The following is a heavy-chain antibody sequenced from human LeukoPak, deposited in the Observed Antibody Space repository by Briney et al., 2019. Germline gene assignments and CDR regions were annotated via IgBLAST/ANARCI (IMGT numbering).Heavy chain of an antibody. CDR3: ERGRVNWFDP. CDR2: IYYSGST. Sequence: PSETLSLTCTVSGGSISSGAYYWSWIRQHPGKGLEWIGYIYYSGSTYYSPSLKSRVTISVDTSKNQFPLKLSSVTAADTAVYYCERGRVNWFDPWGQGTLVTVSS. CDR1: GGSISSGAYY. V-gene: IGHV4-31*03. D-gene: IGHD3-3*01. J-gene: IGHJ5*02.